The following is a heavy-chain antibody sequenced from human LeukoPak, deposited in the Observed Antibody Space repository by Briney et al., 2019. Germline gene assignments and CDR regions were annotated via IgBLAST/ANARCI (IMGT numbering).Heavy chain of an antibody. CDR3: AKDTPTGDYVFDS. V-gene: IGHV3-43*02. J-gene: IGHJ4*02. D-gene: IGHD4-17*01. CDR1: GFTFGDYA. CDR2: ITGEGDIT. Sequence: PGGSLRLSCAASGFTFGDYAMHWVRQPPGKGLEWLSLITGEGDITYHADSVKGRFTISRDNNENSLYLQMNSLRTEDTALYYCAKDTPTGDYVFDSWGQGTLVIVS.